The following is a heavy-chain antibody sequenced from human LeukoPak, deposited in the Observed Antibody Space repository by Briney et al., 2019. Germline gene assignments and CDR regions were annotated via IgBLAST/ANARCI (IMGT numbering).Heavy chain of an antibody. V-gene: IGHV4-59*05. CDR1: GFTFSSYSMN. J-gene: IGHJ4*02. CDR2: IYYSGST. D-gene: IGHD5-18*01. Sequence: GSLRLSCAASGFTFSSYSMNWVRQAPGKGLEWIGSIYYSGSTYYNPSLKSRVTISVDTSKNQFSLKLSSVTAADTAVYYCAKRGYSYGEFDYWGQGTLVTVSS. CDR3: AKRGYSYGEFDY.